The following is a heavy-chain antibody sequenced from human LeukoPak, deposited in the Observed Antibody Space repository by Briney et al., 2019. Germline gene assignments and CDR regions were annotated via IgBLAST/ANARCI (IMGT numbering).Heavy chain of an antibody. J-gene: IGHJ4*02. CDR2: INHSGST. Sequence: SETLSLTCTVSGGSISSGGYYWSWIRQPPGKGLEWIGEINHSGSTNYNPSLKSRVTISVDTSKNQFSLKLSSVTAADTAVYYCARGGTPPSSGFCSGGSCYTVVTATPFFDYWGQGTLVTVSS. V-gene: IGHV4-39*07. CDR3: ARGGTPPSSGFCSGGSCYTVVTATPFFDY. CDR1: GGSISSGGYY. D-gene: IGHD2-15*01.